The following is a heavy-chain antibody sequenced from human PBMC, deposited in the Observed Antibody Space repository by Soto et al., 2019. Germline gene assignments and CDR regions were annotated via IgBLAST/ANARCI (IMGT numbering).Heavy chain of an antibody. V-gene: IGHV3-20*04. Sequence: GSLRLSCAASGFTFDDYGMSWVRQAPGKGLEWVSGINWNGGSTGYADSVKGRFTISRDNAKNSLYLQMNSLRAEDTALYYCARDSSIRWFGELFYWGQGTLVTVSS. CDR1: GFTFDDYG. CDR2: INWNGGST. J-gene: IGHJ4*02. D-gene: IGHD3-10*01. CDR3: ARDSSIRWFGELFY.